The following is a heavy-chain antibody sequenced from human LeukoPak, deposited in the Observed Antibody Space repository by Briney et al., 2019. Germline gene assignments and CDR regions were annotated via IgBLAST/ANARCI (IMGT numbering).Heavy chain of an antibody. J-gene: IGHJ4*02. V-gene: IGHV1-69*01. CDR2: IIPIFGTT. CDR3: ARESLSAVGATGLFDY. Sequence: SVKVSCKASGGTFSSYAISWVRQAPGQGLEWMGGIIPIFGTTNYAQKFQGRVTITADESTSTAYMELSSLRSEDTAVYYCARESLSAVGATGLFDYWGQGTLVTVSS. D-gene: IGHD1-26*01. CDR1: GGTFSSYA.